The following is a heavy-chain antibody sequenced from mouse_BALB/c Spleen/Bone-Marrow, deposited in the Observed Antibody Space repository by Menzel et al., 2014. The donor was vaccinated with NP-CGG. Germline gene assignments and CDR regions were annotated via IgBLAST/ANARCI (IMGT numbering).Heavy chain of an antibody. Sequence: VQLQQSGAELAKPGASVKMSCKASGYTFTSYWMHWVKRRPGQGLEWIGYINPSTGYTEYNQKFKDKATLTADKSSSTAYMQLSSLTSEDSAVYYCARDHPYYFDYWGQGTTLTVSS. J-gene: IGHJ2*01. CDR1: GYTFTSYW. V-gene: IGHV1-7*01. CDR2: INPSTGYT. CDR3: ARDHPYYFDY.